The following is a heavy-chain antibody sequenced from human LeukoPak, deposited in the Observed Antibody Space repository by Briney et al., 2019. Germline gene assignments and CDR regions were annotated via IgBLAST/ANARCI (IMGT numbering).Heavy chain of an antibody. CDR3: AKDLHSYGY. Sequence: GGSLRLSCAASGFTFSSYSMNWVRQAPGKGLEWVSYISSSSSTIYYADSVKGRFTISRDNAKNSLYLQMNSLRAEDTAVYYCAKDLHSYGYWGQGTLVTVPS. CDR2: ISSSSSTI. J-gene: IGHJ4*02. V-gene: IGHV3-48*01. CDR1: GFTFSSYS. D-gene: IGHD5-18*01.